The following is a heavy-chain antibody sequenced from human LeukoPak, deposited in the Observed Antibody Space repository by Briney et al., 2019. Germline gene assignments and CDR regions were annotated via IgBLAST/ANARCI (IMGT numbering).Heavy chain of an antibody. V-gene: IGHV4-4*02. Sequence: SETLSLTCAVSGGSISSSNWWSWVRQPPGKGLEWIGEIYHSGSTNYNPSLKSRVTISVDTSKNQFSLKLSSVTAADTAVYYCAGQYSSGWNDAFDIWGQGTMVTVSS. CDR2: IYHSGST. CDR3: AGQYSSGWNDAFDI. CDR1: GGSISSSNW. J-gene: IGHJ3*02. D-gene: IGHD6-19*01.